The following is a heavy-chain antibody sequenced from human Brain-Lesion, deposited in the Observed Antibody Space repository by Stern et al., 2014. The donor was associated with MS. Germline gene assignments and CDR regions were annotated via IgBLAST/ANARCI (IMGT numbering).Heavy chain of an antibody. Sequence: QVQLQESGPGLVKPSETLSLTCTVAGGSVSSTSYAWAWIRQPPGKGLEWIGNIYYSGNTYYSPSLKSRPPISLEPSKNPFSLQLSSGTAADTAVYYCAGEEDIRYCSGGSCTGNWFDPWGQGTLVTVSS. D-gene: IGHD2-15*01. V-gene: IGHV4-39*01. CDR1: GGSVSSTSYA. J-gene: IGHJ5*02. CDR3: AGEEDIRYCSGGSCTGNWFDP. CDR2: IYYSGNT.